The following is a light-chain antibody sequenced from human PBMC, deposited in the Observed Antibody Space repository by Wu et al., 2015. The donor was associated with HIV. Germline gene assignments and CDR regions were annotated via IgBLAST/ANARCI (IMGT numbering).Light chain of an antibody. J-gene: IGKJ2*01. Sequence: EVVLTQSPGTLSLSLGERATLSCRASQRVSSTYIAWYQQKVGQSPRLLIYGASSRAAGIPDRFSGSGSGTDFTLSISSLEPDDSALYYCQQYGTSPYTFGQGTKLEI. CDR3: QQYGTSPYT. CDR1: QRVSSTY. V-gene: IGKV3-20*01. CDR2: GAS.